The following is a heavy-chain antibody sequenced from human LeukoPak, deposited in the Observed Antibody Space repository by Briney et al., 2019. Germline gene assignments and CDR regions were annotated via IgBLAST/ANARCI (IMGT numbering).Heavy chain of an antibody. Sequence: SETLSLTCAVYGGSFGGYYWSWIRQPPGKGLEWIGEINRSGSTNYNPSLKSRVTISVDTSKNQFSLKLSSVTAADTAVYYCARGVAATSFDYWGQGTLVTVSS. V-gene: IGHV4-34*01. CDR3: ARGVAATSFDY. CDR1: GGSFGGYY. J-gene: IGHJ4*02. CDR2: INRSGST. D-gene: IGHD2-15*01.